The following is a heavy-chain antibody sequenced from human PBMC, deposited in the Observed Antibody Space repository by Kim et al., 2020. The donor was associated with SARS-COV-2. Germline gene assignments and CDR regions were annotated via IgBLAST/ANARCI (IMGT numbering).Heavy chain of an antibody. Sequence: LSLTCAASGFTFSDYYMSWIRQAPGKGLEWVSYISSSGSTIYYADSVKGRFTISRDNAKNSLYLQMNSLRAEDTAVYYCARDPFEAVRDSSGYYYEESEDWGQGTLVTVSS. D-gene: IGHD3-22*01. CDR3: ARDPFEAVRDSSGYYYEESED. J-gene: IGHJ4*02. V-gene: IGHV3-11*04. CDR1: GFTFSDYY. CDR2: ISSSGSTI.